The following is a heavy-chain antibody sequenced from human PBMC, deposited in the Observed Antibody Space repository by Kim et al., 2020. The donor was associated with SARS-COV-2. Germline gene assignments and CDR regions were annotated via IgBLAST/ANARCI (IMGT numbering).Heavy chain of an antibody. CDR1: GGSITSYY. D-gene: IGHD2-21*02. CDR2: IHHSGST. V-gene: IGHV4-59*12. J-gene: IGHJ6*01. Sequence: SETLSLTCSVSGGSITSYYWTWIRQPPGKGLEWLGYIHHSGSTTYNPSLTSRVTISVDTSKKQFSLNVTSMTAADSAVYYCARASGGSDATCRYFFPMDV. CDR3: ARASGGSDATCRYFFPMDV.